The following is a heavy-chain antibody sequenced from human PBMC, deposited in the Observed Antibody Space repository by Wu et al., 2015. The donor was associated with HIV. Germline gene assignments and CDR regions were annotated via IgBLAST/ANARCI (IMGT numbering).Heavy chain of an antibody. Sequence: QVQLQQWGAGLLKPSETLSLTCTVDGVGVFFSKYYWTWIRQAPGKGLEWIGETNHNGDTNYNPSLKSRITISVDTSKNQFSLKVTSVTAADTAMYYCARGLGLLWQLGALNWFDPWGQGTLVTVSS. V-gene: IGHV4-34*01. CDR1: GVGVFFSKYY. D-gene: IGHD4-23*01. CDR3: ARGLGLLWQLGALNWFDP. J-gene: IGHJ5*02. CDR2: TNHNGDT.